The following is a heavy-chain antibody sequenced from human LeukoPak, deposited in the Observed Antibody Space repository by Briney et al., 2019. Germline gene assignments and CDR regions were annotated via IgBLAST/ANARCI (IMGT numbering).Heavy chain of an antibody. CDR1: GFTFSIYA. V-gene: IGHV3-23*01. CDR2: ISGSGGST. D-gene: IGHD1-14*01. Sequence: GGSLRLSCAASGFTFSIYAMSWVRQAPGKGLEWVSAISGSGGSTYYADSVKGRFTISRDNSKNTLYLQMNSLRAEDTAVYYCAKDLGAGTETSGDYWGQGTLVTVSS. CDR3: AKDLGAGTETSGDY. J-gene: IGHJ4*02.